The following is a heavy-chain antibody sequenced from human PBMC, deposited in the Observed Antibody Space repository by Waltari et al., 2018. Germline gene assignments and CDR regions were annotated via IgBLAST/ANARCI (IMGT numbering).Heavy chain of an antibody. CDR2: IPYDGSVT. CDR3: AKVKYYSGSGTYSPFDS. V-gene: IGHV3-30*02. D-gene: IGHD3-10*01. CDR1: GFSFRRFG. Sequence: QLIESGGGVVPPGGSLRLSCATSGFSFRRFGLHWVRQAPGQGLELVSFIPYDGSVTSYSESVRGRFTISRDNSLNTVFLQMNSLRPEDTGVYFCAKVKYYSGSGTYSPFDSWGPGTLVTVSS. J-gene: IGHJ4*02.